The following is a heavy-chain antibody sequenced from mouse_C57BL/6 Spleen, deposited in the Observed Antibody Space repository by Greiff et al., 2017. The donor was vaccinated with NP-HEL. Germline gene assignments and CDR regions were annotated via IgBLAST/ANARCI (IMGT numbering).Heavy chain of an antibody. CDR1: GFSLTSYG. Sequence: VMLVESGPGLVQPSQSLSITCTVSGFSLTSYGVHWVRQSPGKGLAWLGVIWSGGSTDYNAAFISRLSISKDNSKSQVFFKMNSLQADDTAIYYCARRVDGYYAWFAYWGQGTLVTVSA. J-gene: IGHJ3*01. CDR3: ARRVDGYYAWFAY. CDR2: IWSGGST. V-gene: IGHV2-2*01. D-gene: IGHD2-3*01.